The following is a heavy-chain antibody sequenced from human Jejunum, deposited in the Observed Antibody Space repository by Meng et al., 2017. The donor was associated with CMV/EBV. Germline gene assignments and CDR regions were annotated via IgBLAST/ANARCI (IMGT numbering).Heavy chain of an antibody. CDR2: ISASGDTT. V-gene: IGHV3-23*01. D-gene: IGHD6-19*01. CDR1: TFSTYA. Sequence: TFSTYAVTWVRQAPGKGLEWVSTISASGDTTHYADSVKGRFTISRDNSKNTLYLQMSSLRVEDTAVYYCAKSIAVAGNYYYGMDVWGQGTTVTVSS. CDR3: AKSIAVAGNYYYGMDV. J-gene: IGHJ6*02.